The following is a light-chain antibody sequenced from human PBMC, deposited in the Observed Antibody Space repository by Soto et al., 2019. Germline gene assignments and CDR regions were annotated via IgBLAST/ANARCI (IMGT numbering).Light chain of an antibody. CDR2: YTS. CDR1: QYVGTR. J-gene: IGKJ4*01. CDR3: QQSYSTPQELT. V-gene: IGKV3-11*01. Sequence: EIVLTQSPATLSSSPGETATLSCRASQYVGTRLAWYQHKPGQAPRLLIYYTSNRATGIPARFSGSGSGTEFTLTISSLQSEDFAAYYCQQSYSTPQELTFGGGTKVDIK.